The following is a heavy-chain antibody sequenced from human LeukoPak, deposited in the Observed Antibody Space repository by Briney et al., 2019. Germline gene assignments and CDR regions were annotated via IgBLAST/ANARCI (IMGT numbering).Heavy chain of an antibody. CDR2: IIPIFGTA. Sequence: SVKVSCKASVGTFSIYAIRWVRQAPGQGLEWMGGIIPIFGTANYSQKFQGRVTITTYESTSTAYLELSSLRSEDTAVYVCAGPGPNWFDPWGQGTLVTVSA. J-gene: IGHJ5*02. CDR3: AGPGPNWFDP. CDR1: VGTFSIYA. V-gene: IGHV1-69*05.